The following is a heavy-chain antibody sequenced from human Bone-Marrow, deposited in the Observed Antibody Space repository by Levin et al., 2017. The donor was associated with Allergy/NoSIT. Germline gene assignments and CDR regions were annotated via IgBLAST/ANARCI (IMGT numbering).Heavy chain of an antibody. CDR1: CGSIRSGGYH. CDR2: IYYSGST. V-gene: IGHV4-31*03. Sequence: SQTLSLPCPVSCGSIRSGGYHWRWIRQHAGKGLEWIGYIYYSGSTYYNPSLKSRAMISLDTSKNQFSLKVTSATAADAAVYYCAREDGSTFDSWGQGTLVTVSS. J-gene: IGHJ4*02. CDR3: AREDGSTFDS.